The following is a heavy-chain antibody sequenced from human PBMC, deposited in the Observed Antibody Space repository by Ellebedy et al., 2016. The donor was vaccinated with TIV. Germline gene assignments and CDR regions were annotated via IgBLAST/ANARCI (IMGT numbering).Heavy chain of an antibody. CDR2: ISSSGSYI. V-gene: IGHV3-21*01. Sequence: PGGSLRLSCAASGFTFSTHSMTWVRLAPGKGLEWVSSISSSGSYIFYADSVKGRFTISRDNADNSLFLQMNSLRVEDTAVYYCARTPPLIRGARMYYYYAMAVWGQGTTVTVSS. J-gene: IGHJ6*02. D-gene: IGHD3-10*01. CDR3: ARTPPLIRGARMYYYYAMAV. CDR1: GFTFSTHS.